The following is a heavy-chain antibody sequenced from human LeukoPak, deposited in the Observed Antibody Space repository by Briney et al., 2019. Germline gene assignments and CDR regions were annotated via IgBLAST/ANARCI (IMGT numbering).Heavy chain of an antibody. D-gene: IGHD5-18*01. CDR3: ATTRGYSYGFFYFDQ. CDR2: IYYTENA. J-gene: IGHJ4*02. Sequence: SGTLSLTCSVSGGSITSSYWSWIRQAPGKGLEWLGYIYYTENAKYNPSLKSRVTMSLDTSKNQLSLKLPSVTAADTAVYHCATTRGYSYGFFYFDQWGQGTLVTVSS. CDR1: GGSITSSY. V-gene: IGHV4-59*01.